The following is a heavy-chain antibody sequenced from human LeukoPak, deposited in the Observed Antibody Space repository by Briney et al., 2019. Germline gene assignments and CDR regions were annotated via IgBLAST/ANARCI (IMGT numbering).Heavy chain of an antibody. Sequence: SSVKVSCKASRGTLSRYAISWLQQAPRQKLNRMGRTIPIFGTANYAQKFQGRVTITADKSTSTAYMELSSLRSEDTAVYYCARDTGGMVRGVIIDGIDYWGQGTLVTVSS. CDR2: TIPIFGTA. CDR1: RGTLSRYA. CDR3: ARDTGGMVRGVIIDGIDY. V-gene: IGHV1-69*06. J-gene: IGHJ4*02. D-gene: IGHD3-10*01.